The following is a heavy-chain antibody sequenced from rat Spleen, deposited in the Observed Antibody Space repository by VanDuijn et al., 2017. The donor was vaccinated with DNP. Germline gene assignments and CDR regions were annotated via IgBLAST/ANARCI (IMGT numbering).Heavy chain of an antibody. CDR3: ARHEATEGIDFDY. J-gene: IGHJ2*01. CDR2: ISSAGDNT. Sequence: EVQLVESGGGPVQPGRSLKVSCVASGFIFSNYWMTWIRQAPGKGLEWVASISSAGDNTYYSDSVKGRFSLSRDNAKSTLYLQVNSLRSEDTATYYCARHEATEGIDFDYWGQGVMVTVSS. V-gene: IGHV5-31*01. D-gene: IGHD1-11*01. CDR1: GFIFSNYW.